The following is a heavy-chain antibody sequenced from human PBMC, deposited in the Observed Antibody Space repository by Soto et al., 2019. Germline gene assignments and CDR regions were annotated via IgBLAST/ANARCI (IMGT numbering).Heavy chain of an antibody. CDR2: ISNDGSNE. D-gene: IGHD3-10*01. V-gene: IGHV3-30*18. CDR1: GFSFSTYG. Sequence: QVQVVDSGGGVVQPGGSLRLSCVASGFSFSTYGMHWVRQAPGKGLAWVTFISNDGSNEKYADSVKGRFIIARDNSKNTVYLQMNILRDEDTAVYSCAKAPRRDRGNYFDYWGQGTLVTVSP. CDR3: AKAPRRDRGNYFDY. J-gene: IGHJ4*02.